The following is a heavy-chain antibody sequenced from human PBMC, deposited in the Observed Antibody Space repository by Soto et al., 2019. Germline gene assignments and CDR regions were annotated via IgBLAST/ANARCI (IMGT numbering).Heavy chain of an antibody. CDR3: ARVGSGAYVGYYYYGMDV. CDR1: GGSISSYY. Sequence: QVQLQESGPGLVKPSETLSLTCTVSGGSISSYYWSWIRQPPGKGLEWIGYIYYSGSTNYNPSLKSRVTISVDTSKNQFSLKLSSVTAADTAVYYCARVGSGAYVGYYYYGMDVWGQGTTVTVSS. J-gene: IGHJ6*02. CDR2: IYYSGST. D-gene: IGHD1-26*01. V-gene: IGHV4-59*01.